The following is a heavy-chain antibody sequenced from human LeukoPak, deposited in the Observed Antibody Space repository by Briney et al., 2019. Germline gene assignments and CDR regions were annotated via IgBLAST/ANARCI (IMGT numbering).Heavy chain of an antibody. CDR3: AKTSGYYAYYSGMDV. V-gene: IGHV3-23*01. CDR2: ITGGGTST. CDR1: GFSFAGYA. D-gene: IGHD5-12*01. J-gene: IGHJ6*04. Sequence: GGSLRLSCAASGFSFAGYALTWVRQAPGQGLEWVSGITGGGTSTYYADFVKGRLTISRDNSQNTVYLQTNSLRVEDTAVYYCAKTSGYYAYYSGMDVWGKGTTVTVSS.